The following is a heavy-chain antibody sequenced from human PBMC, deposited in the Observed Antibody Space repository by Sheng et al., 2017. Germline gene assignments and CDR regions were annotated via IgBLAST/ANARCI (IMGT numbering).Heavy chain of an antibody. CDR2: ILRDGSEK. D-gene: IGHD7-27*01. J-gene: IGHJ4*02. V-gene: IGHV3-30*01. CDR1: GFTFSSFA. CDR3: ARDPNRIPPLGLFDY. Sequence: QVLLVESGGGVVQPGKSLRLSCEASGFTFSSFALHWVRQAPGKGLEWVAGILRDGSEKFYADSVKARFSISRDAYKNTVYLQMDSLRPEDTAVYYCARDPNRIPPLGLFDYWGLGTAVIVST.